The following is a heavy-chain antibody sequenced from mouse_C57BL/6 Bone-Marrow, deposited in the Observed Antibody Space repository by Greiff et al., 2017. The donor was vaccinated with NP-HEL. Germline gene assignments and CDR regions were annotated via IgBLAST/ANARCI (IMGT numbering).Heavy chain of an antibody. CDR3: ARRDGYYAMDY. CDR1: GYTFTHHT. CDR2: INSRSGYT. D-gene: IGHD1-2*01. Sequence: QVQLKESGAELARPGASLKMSCKASGYTFTHHTMHWVKQRPGQGLEWIGYINSRSGYTNYNQKFKDKATLTSDKSSSTAYMQLSSLTSEDSAVYYGARRDGYYAMDYWGQGTSVTVSS. V-gene: IGHV1-4*01. J-gene: IGHJ4*01.